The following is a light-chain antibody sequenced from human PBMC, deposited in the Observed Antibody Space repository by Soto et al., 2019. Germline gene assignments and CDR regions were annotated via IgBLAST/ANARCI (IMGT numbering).Light chain of an antibody. J-gene: IGKJ1*01. CDR3: QQYDNLRGG. Sequence: DIQMTQSPFSLSASVGDRVSITCKASQDISNYLNWYQQKPGKATKLLIYDASNLETGVPSRFSGSGSGTDFTFTISSLQPEDIATYYSQQYDNLRGGFGQGTKV. V-gene: IGKV1-33*01. CDR2: DAS. CDR1: QDISNY.